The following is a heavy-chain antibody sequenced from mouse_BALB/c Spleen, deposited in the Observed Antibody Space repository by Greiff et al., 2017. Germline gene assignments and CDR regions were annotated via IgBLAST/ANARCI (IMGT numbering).Heavy chain of an antibody. CDR2: ISSGSSTI. CDR1: GFTFSSFG. J-gene: IGHJ2*01. D-gene: IGHD2-3*01. CDR3: ARFYDCGGYFDY. Sequence: EVQVVESGGGLVQPGGSRKLSCAASGFTFSSFGMHWVRQAPEKGLEWVAYISSGSSTIYYADTVKGRFTISRDNPKNTLFLQMNSLRSEDTAMYYCARFYDCGGYFDYWGQGTTLTVSS. V-gene: IGHV5-17*02.